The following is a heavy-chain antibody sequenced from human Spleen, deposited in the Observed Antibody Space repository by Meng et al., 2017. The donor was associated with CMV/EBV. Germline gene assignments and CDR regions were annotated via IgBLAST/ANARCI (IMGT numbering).Heavy chain of an antibody. CDR3: ARGAYCGGDCYSWFDP. CDR1: DFAFGSYA. Sequence: GGSLRLSCADSDFAFGSYAMSWVRQAPGKGLEWVSGISGTGGSTYYADSVRARFTISRDNSKNILSLQMNSLRAGDTAVYYCARGAYCGGDCYSWFDPWGQGTLVTVSS. V-gene: IGHV3-23*01. D-gene: IGHD2-21*01. J-gene: IGHJ5*02. CDR2: ISGTGGST.